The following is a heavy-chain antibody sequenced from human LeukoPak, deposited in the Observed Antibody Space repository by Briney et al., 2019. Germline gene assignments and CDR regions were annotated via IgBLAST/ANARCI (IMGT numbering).Heavy chain of an antibody. J-gene: IGHJ4*02. Sequence: QPGGSLRLSCTASGFTFSDRYIDWVRQAPGKGLEWVGRIRNKANSYTTEYAASVKGRFTISRNESKNLLYLQMNSLTPEDTAVYYCTRCSTGTRLYYFDYWGQGTLVTVSS. CDR2: IRNKANSYTT. CDR3: TRCSTGTRLYYFDY. CDR1: GFTFSDRY. D-gene: IGHD1/OR15-1a*01. V-gene: IGHV3-72*01.